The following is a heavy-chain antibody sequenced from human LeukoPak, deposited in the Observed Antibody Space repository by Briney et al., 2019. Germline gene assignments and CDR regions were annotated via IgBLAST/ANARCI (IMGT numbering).Heavy chain of an antibody. J-gene: IGHJ4*02. D-gene: IGHD3-9*01. CDR3: ARGGPPPSYDILTGYIDY. Sequence: GASVKVSCKASGYTFTSYGISWVRQAPGQGLEWMGWISAYNGNTNYAQKLHGRVTMTPDTSTSTAYMELRSLRSDDRAVYYCARGGPPPSYDILTGYIDYWGQGTLVTVSS. CDR2: ISAYNGNT. CDR1: GYTFTSYG. V-gene: IGHV1-18*01.